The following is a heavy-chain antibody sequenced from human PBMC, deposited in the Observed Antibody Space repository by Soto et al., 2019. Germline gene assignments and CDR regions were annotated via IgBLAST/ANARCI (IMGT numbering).Heavy chain of an antibody. Sequence: GSLRLPCTVSGLCLDDPAINWVCQAPGKGLEWVGLIRNQSYQETQEYAAAVKGRLTIARDNSNGIVYQQMSSLKIKDSGVYYCTGAESPEASYFSLYRGRGPPGIVSS. CDR1: GLCLDDPA. V-gene: IGHV3-49*04. J-gene: IGHJ4*02. CDR2: IRNQSYQETQ. D-gene: IGHD2-8*01. CDR3: TGAESPEASYFSLY.